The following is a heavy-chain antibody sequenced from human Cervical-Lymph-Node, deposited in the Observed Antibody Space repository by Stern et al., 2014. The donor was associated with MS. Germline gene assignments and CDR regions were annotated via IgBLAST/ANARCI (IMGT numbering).Heavy chain of an antibody. V-gene: IGHV4-34*01. CDR2: INHSGSP. CDR3: ARAGVVTRDYFDY. D-gene: IGHD4-23*01. CDR1: GGSFSGYY. Sequence: QVQLQQWGAGLLKPSETLSLTCAVYGGSFSGYYWSWIRQPPGKGLEWIGEINHSGSPNYNPSLKSRVTISVDTSKNQFSLKLSSVTAADTAVYYCARAGVVTRDYFDYWGQGTLVTVSS. J-gene: IGHJ4*02.